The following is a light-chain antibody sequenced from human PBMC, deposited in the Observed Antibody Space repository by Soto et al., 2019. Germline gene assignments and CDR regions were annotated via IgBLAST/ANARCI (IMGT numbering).Light chain of an antibody. CDR3: QQYKDYVYT. J-gene: IGKJ2*01. V-gene: IGKV1-5*01. CDR2: DVS. CDR1: QTVERW. Sequence: DTEINQNPSTVSASEEDRVIITYRARQTVERWMAWYEEKPGGAPKLVIADVSTLERGVQSRFSGSGSATEFTLTIRGLQPDDFATYYCQQYKDYVYTFGQGTKVDIK.